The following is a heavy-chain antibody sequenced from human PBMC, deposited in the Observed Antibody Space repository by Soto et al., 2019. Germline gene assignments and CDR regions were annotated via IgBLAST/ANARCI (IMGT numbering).Heavy chain of an antibody. CDR3: ARVDYYDSSGYQY. V-gene: IGHV4-34*01. CDR2: INHSGST. J-gene: IGHJ4*02. D-gene: IGHD3-22*01. CDR1: GRSFSGYY. Sequence: PSETLSLTCAVYGRSFSGYYWSWIRQPPGKGLEWIGEINHSGSTNYNPSLKSRVTISVDTSKNQFSLKLSSVTAADTAVYYCARVDYYDSSGYQYWGQGTLVTVSS.